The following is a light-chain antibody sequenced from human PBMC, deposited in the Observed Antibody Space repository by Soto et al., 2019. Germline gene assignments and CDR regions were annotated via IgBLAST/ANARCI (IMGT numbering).Light chain of an antibody. Sequence: DIQMTQSPSTLSASVGDRVTITCRASQSIGNWLAWYQQKPGKAPNLLIYKASSLESGVPSRFSGSGSGTEFTLTISSLQPDDFATYYCQQYNSYWTFGQGTQV. J-gene: IGKJ1*01. CDR1: QSIGNW. V-gene: IGKV1-5*03. CDR3: QQYNSYWT. CDR2: KAS.